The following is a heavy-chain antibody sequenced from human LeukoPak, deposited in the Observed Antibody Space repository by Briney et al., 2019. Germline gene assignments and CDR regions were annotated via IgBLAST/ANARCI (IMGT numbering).Heavy chain of an antibody. CDR2: ISSSSSTI. CDR1: GFIFNSYS. Sequence: SGGSLRLSCAASGFIFNSYSMNWVRQAPGKGLEWVSFISSSSSTIYYADSVKGRLTISRDNAKNSLFLQMNSLRAEDTAVYFCARVHGGYPFDYWGQGTLVTVSS. J-gene: IGHJ4*02. D-gene: IGHD2-15*01. V-gene: IGHV3-48*01. CDR3: ARVHGGYPFDY.